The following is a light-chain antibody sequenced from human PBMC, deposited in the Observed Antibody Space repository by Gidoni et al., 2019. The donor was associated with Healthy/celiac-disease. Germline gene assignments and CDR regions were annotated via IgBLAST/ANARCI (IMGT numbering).Light chain of an antibody. CDR2: AAS. CDR3: QKYNSAPRT. V-gene: IGKV1-27*01. Sequence: VGDRVTITCRASQGISNYLAWYQQKPGKVPKLLIYAASTLQSGVPSRFSGSGSGTDFTLTISSLQPEDVATYYCQKYNSAPRTFGPGTKVDIK. J-gene: IGKJ3*01. CDR1: QGISNY.